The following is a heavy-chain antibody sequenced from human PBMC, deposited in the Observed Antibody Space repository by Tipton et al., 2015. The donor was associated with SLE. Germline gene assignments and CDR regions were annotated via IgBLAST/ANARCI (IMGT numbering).Heavy chain of an antibody. CDR1: GGTFTNYA. V-gene: IGHV1-69*06. J-gene: IGHJ6*03. Sequence: QSGAEVKKPGSSVRVSCKTSGGTFTNYAFNWVRQAPGQGLERVGKIVPLFGTTDYAPNFQGRVTFTADKSTKTAYMEVSSLTSADSAIYYLSAASSPLDYYMDVWGKGTAVSVSS. CDR3: SAASSPLDYYMDV. CDR2: IVPLFGTT. D-gene: IGHD2-2*01.